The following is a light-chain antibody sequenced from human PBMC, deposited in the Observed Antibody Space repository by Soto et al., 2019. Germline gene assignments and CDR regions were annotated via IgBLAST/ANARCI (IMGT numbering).Light chain of an antibody. CDR2: EVT. V-gene: IGLV2-14*01. Sequence: QSALTQPASVSGSPGQSITISCTGISSDVGAYNYVSWYQQHPGKAPKVIIFEVTNRPSGISNRFSGSQSGNTASLIISGLQPEDEADYYCSSYTSTTTLVLFGGGTQLTVL. CDR1: SSDVGAYNY. CDR3: SSYTSTTTLVL. J-gene: IGLJ3*02.